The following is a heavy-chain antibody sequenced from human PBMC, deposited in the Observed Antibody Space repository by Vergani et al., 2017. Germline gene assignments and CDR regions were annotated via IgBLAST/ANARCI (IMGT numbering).Heavy chain of an antibody. Sequence: QVQLVESGGGVVQPGRSLRLSCAASGFTFSSYGMHWVRQAPGKGLEWVAVISYDGSNKYYADSVKGRFTISRDNSKNTLYLQMNSLRAEDTAVYYCARAGKFTYYYGMDVWGQGTTVTVSS. V-gene: IGHV3-30*03. J-gene: IGHJ6*02. CDR3: ARAGKFTYYYGMDV. CDR2: ISYDGSNK. CDR1: GFTFSSYG.